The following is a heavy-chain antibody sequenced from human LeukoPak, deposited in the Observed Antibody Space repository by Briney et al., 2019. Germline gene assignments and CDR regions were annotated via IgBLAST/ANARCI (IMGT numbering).Heavy chain of an antibody. Sequence: SVKVSCKASGGTFSSYAISWVRQAPGQGLEWMGGIIPIFGTANYAQKFQGRVTITADESTSTAYMELSSLRSEDTAVYYCARSYYDFWSGYQNPITNWFDPWGQGTLVTVSS. J-gene: IGHJ5*02. D-gene: IGHD3-3*01. V-gene: IGHV1-69*13. CDR1: GGTFSSYA. CDR2: IIPIFGTA. CDR3: ARSYYDFWSGYQNPITNWFDP.